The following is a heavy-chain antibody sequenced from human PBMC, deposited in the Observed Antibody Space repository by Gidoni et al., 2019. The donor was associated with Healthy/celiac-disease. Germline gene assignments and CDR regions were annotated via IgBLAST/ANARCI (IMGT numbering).Heavy chain of an antibody. J-gene: IGHJ6*03. CDR2: SSSSGSTI. V-gene: IGHV3-11*01. CDR3: ARNPSGGSCYRGCCYYYMDV. Sequence: QVQLVASGGGLVKPGGSLRLSCAASGFTFRDSYMHWSRQAPWKGLEWVSYSSSSGSTIYYADSVKGRFTISRDNAKNSLYLQMNSLRAEDTAVYYCARNPSGGSCYRGCCYYYMDVWGKGTTVTVSS. D-gene: IGHD2-15*01. CDR1: GFTFRDSY.